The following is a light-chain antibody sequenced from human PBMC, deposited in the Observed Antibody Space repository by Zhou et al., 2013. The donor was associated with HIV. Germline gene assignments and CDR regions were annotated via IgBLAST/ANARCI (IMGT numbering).Light chain of an antibody. CDR1: QSISSH. CDR2: AAS. Sequence: DIQMTQSPSSLSASVGDRVTITCRASQSISSHLNWYQQKPGKAPKLLIYAASNLESGVPSSFSGSGSGTEFTLTISSLQPDDFATYYCQHYDSYPWTFGQGTKVEIK. CDR3: QHYDSYPWT. V-gene: IGKV1-39*01. J-gene: IGKJ1*01.